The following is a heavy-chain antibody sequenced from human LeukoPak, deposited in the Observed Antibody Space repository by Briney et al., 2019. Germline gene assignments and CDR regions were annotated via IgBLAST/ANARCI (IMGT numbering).Heavy chain of an antibody. J-gene: IGHJ4*02. V-gene: IGHV3-74*01. D-gene: IGHD1-26*01. CDR1: GFTFSNYW. Sequence: GGSLRLSCAASGFTFSNYWMHWVRQDPGKGLVWVSYINPDGSNTNYADSVKGRFTISRDNAKNALYLQMNSLRAEDTAIYYCAKDRAWGAFDYWGQGTLVTVSS. CDR2: INPDGSNT. CDR3: AKDRAWGAFDY.